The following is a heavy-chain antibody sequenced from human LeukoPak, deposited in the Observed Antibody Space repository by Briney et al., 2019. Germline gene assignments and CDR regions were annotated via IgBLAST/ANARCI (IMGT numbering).Heavy chain of an antibody. J-gene: IGHJ4*02. CDR1: GGSISSSSYY. CDR2: IYYSGST. V-gene: IGHV4-39*01. Sequence: SETLSLTCTVPGGSISSSSYYWGWIRQPPGKGLEWIGSIYYSGSTYYNPSLKSRVTISVDTSKNQFSLKLSSVTAADTAVYYCARHPRSSPYCGGDCYSYFDYWGQGTLVTVSS. D-gene: IGHD2-21*01. CDR3: ARHPRSSPYCGGDCYSYFDY.